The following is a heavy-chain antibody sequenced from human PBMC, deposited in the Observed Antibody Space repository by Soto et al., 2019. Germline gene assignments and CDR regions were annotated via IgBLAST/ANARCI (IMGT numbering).Heavy chain of an antibody. D-gene: IGHD2-8*02. V-gene: IGHV4-30-2*01. CDR1: GGSISSGNYS. CDR2: IYLSGST. CDR3: VSNTAGGASA. Sequence: QLQLQESGSGLVKPSQTLSLTCAVSGGSISSGNYSWSWIRQPPGKGLEWIGYIYLSGSTYYNPSLKSRVTISVDRSKNQFSLKLSSVTAADTAVYYCVSNTAGGASARGQGTLVNVSS. J-gene: IGHJ4*02.